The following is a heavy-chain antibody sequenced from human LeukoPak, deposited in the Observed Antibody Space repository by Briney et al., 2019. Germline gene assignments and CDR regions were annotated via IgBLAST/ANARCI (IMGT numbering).Heavy chain of an antibody. D-gene: IGHD3-10*02. CDR3: ARDWIPAAVVRGVEIDY. J-gene: IGHJ4*02. CDR2: ISGSGGST. V-gene: IGHV3-23*01. CDR1: GFTFSRNG. Sequence: GGSLRLSCAASGFTFSRNGMTWVRQAPGKGLEWVSAISGSGGSTYYADSVKGRFTISRDNSKNTLYLQMNSLRAEDTAVYYCARDWIPAAVVRGVEIDYWGQGTLVTVSS.